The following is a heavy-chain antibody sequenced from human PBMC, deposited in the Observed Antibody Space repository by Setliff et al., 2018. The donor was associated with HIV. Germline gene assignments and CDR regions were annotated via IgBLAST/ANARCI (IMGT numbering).Heavy chain of an antibody. Sequence: PGGSLRLSCAASGFTFSSYTMSWVRQAPGKGLEWVSGISGSGANTYHADSVKGRFTVSIDNTKNTLYLHMNGLRPEDTAVYYCARGGHNWNSDYWGHGTLVTVSS. CDR2: ISGSGANT. D-gene: IGHD1-1*01. V-gene: IGHV3-23*01. CDR1: GFTFSSYT. CDR3: ARGGHNWNSDY. J-gene: IGHJ4*01.